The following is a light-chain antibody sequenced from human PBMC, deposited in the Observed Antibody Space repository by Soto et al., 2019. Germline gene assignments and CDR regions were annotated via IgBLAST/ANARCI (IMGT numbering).Light chain of an antibody. Sequence: EIVLTQSPGTLSLSPGERATLSCRASQSVSGSYLAWYQQKPGQAPRLFIYGASYRATGIPDRFSGSGSGTEFTLTISSLQSEDFAVYYCQQYNNWPPITFGQGTRLEIK. J-gene: IGKJ5*01. CDR2: GAS. CDR1: QSVSGSY. CDR3: QQYNNWPPIT. V-gene: IGKV3-20*01.